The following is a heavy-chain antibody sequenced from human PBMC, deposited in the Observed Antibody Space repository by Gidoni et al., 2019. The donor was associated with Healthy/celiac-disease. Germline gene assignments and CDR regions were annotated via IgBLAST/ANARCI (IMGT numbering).Heavy chain of an antibody. D-gene: IGHD6-13*01. Sequence: QVQLVASGGGLVKPGGSLRLSCAASGFTFSDYYMSWLRQAPGKGMEWVSYISSSGSTIYYADSVKGRFTISRDNAKNSLYLQMNGLRAEDTAVYYCARASSSWGRRGDLVYGGQGTLVTVSS. CDR3: ARASSSWGRRGDLVY. J-gene: IGHJ4*02. CDR2: ISSSGSTI. V-gene: IGHV3-11*01. CDR1: GFTFSDYY.